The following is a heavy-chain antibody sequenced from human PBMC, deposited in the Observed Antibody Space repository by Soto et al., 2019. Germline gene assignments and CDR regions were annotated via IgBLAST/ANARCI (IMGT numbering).Heavy chain of an antibody. J-gene: IGHJ4*02. V-gene: IGHV3-33*01. Sequence: QVQLVESGGGVVQPGRSLRLSCAASGFTFSSYGMHWVRQAPGKGLEWVAVIWYDGSNKYYADSVKGRFTISRDNSKNTLYLQMNSLRAEDTAVYYCARRRDGYNYQRGFDYWGQGTLVTVSS. CDR1: GFTFSSYG. D-gene: IGHD5-12*01. CDR2: IWYDGSNK. CDR3: ARRRDGYNYQRGFDY.